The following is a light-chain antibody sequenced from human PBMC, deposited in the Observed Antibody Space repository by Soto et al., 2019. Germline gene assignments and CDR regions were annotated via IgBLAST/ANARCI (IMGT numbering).Light chain of an antibody. CDR3: QSYDRSLSGWV. CDR1: SSNIGAGYD. CDR2: GNS. J-gene: IGLJ3*02. V-gene: IGLV1-40*01. Sequence: QSVLTQPPSVSGAPGQRVTISCTGSSSNIGAGYDVHWYQQLPGTAPKLLIYGNSNRPSGVPDRFSGSKSCTSASLAITGLQAEDEADYYCQSYDRSLSGWVFGGGIKLTVL.